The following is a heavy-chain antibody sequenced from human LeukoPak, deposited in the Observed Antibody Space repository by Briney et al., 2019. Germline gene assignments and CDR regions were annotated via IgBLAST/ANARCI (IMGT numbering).Heavy chain of an antibody. V-gene: IGHV3-7*03. J-gene: IGHJ4*02. Sequence: GGSLRLSCAASGFTFNNYWMSWVRQAPGKGLEWVANINNDGSEESYVDSVRGRFTIVRDNAYNSLYLQMNSLRVEDTAIYFCARFARRYSGDYWGQGPRVSVS. CDR1: GFTFNNYW. CDR2: INNDGSEE. CDR3: ARFARRYSGDY. D-gene: IGHD1-26*01.